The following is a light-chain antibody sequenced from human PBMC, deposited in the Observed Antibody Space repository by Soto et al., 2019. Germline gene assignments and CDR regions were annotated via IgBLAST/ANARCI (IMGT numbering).Light chain of an antibody. Sequence: NFMLTQPHSVSESPGKTVTISCTRSSGSLARNYVQWYQQRPGGAPTTVIYQDNQRPSGVPDRFSGSIDSSSNSASLTISGLKTEDEADYYCQSYDTINQAGIFGGGTKLTVL. V-gene: IGLV6-57*04. CDR3: QSYDTINQAGI. J-gene: IGLJ2*01. CDR1: SGSLARNY. CDR2: QDN.